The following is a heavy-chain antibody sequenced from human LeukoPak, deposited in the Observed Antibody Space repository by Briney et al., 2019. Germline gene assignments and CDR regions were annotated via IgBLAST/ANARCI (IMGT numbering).Heavy chain of an antibody. CDR1: GFTFSSYA. Sequence: GGSLRLSCAASGFTFSSYAMHWVRQAPGKGLEWVAVISYDGSNKYYADSVKGRFTISRDNSKNTLYLQMNSLRAEDTAVYYCASQVATNWDYWGQGTLVTVSS. CDR2: ISYDGSNK. CDR3: ASQVATNWDY. D-gene: IGHD5-12*01. V-gene: IGHV3-30-3*01. J-gene: IGHJ4*02.